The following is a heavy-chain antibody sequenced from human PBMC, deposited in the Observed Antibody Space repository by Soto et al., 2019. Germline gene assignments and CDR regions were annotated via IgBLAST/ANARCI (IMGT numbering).Heavy chain of an antibody. V-gene: IGHV1-3*05. CDR2: INAGNGNT. CDR3: ARGSGYYYGDDY. Sequence: QVQLVQSGAGEKKPGASVKVSCKASGYSFTSYAMHWVRQAPGQRLEWMGWINAGNGNTKYSQKFQGRVTITRDTSASTAYMELSSLRSEDTAVYYCARGSGYYYGDDYWGQGTLVTVSS. CDR1: GYSFTSYA. J-gene: IGHJ4*02. D-gene: IGHD3-22*01.